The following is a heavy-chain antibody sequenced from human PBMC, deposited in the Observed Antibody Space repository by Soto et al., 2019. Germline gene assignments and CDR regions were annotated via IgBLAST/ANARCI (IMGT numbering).Heavy chain of an antibody. J-gene: IGHJ6*02. V-gene: IGHV4-34*01. D-gene: IGHD3-16*01. CDR2: INHSGST. CDR3: ARLHGVYYYYGMDV. Sequence: PSETLSLTCAVYGGSFSGYYWSWIRQPPGKGLEWIGEINHSGSTNYNPSLKSRVTISVDTSKNQFSLKLSSVTAADTAVYYCARLHGVYYYYGMDVWGHGTTVTVS. CDR1: GGSFSGYY.